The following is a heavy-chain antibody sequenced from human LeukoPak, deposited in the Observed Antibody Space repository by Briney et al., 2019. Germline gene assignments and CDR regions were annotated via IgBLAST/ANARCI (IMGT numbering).Heavy chain of an antibody. Sequence: GRSLRLSCAASGFTFSSYAMHWVRQAPGKGLEWVAVISYDGSNKYYADSVKGRFTISRDNSKNTLYLQMNSLGAEDTAVYYCARVLNYVPGDYWGQGTLVTVSS. CDR3: ARVLNYVPGDY. V-gene: IGHV3-30-3*01. D-gene: IGHD3-16*01. CDR1: GFTFSSYA. CDR2: ISYDGSNK. J-gene: IGHJ4*02.